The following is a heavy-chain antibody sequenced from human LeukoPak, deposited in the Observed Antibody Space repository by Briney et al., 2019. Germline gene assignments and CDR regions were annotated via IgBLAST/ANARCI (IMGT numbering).Heavy chain of an antibody. D-gene: IGHD5-12*01. V-gene: IGHV1-2*02. Sequence: ASVKVSCKASGYTFTGYYMHWVRQAPGQGLEWMGWINPNTGVTNYAQKFEARVTMSRDTSISTAYMEVSGLRSDDTAVYYCARTRGYTGYTPGDYWGQGTLVTVSS. CDR1: GYTFTGYY. CDR3: ARTRGYTGYTPGDY. J-gene: IGHJ4*02. CDR2: INPNTGVT.